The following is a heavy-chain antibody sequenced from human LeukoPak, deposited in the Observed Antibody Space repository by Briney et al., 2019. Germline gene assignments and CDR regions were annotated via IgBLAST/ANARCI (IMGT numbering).Heavy chain of an antibody. CDR3: AKDLPQKVVAAPAPPDY. CDR2: ISGSGGST. J-gene: IGHJ4*02. Sequence: GGSLRLSCAASEFTFSSYAMSWVRQAPGKGLEWVSAISGSGGSTYYADSVKGRFTISRDNSKNTLYLQMNSLRAEDTAVYYCAKDLPQKVVAAPAPPDYWGQGTLVTVSS. CDR1: EFTFSSYA. V-gene: IGHV3-23*01. D-gene: IGHD2-15*01.